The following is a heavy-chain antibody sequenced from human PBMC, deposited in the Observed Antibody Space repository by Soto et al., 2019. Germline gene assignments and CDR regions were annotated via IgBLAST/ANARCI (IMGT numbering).Heavy chain of an antibody. V-gene: IGHV3-23*01. D-gene: IGHD3-10*01. CDR2: ISGGGSYT. J-gene: IGHJ2*01. CDR3: AKNRGPGSYTNWSFAV. CDR1: GFTFSNYA. Sequence: GGSLRLSCAASGFTFSNYAMTWVRQAPGKGLEWVSAISGGGSYTYYTDSVKGRFTISRDNSGNTLYLQMNSLRAEDTAIYFCAKNRGPGSYTNWSFAVWGRGTLVTVSS.